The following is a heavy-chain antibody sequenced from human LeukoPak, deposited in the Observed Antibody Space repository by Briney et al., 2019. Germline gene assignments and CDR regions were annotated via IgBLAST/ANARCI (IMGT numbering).Heavy chain of an antibody. D-gene: IGHD6-13*01. Sequence: PSGTLSLTCAVSGGSISSSNWWSWIRQPPGKGLEWIGSIYHSGSTYYNPSLKSQVTISVDTSKNQFSLKLTSVTAADTAVYYCARGYSSSWYLNWFDPWGQGTLVTVSS. CDR2: IYHSGST. CDR3: ARGYSSSWYLNWFDP. V-gene: IGHV4-4*02. CDR1: GGSISSSNW. J-gene: IGHJ5*02.